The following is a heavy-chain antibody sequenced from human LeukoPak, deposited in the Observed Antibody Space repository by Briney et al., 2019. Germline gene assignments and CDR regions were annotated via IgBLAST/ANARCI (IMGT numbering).Heavy chain of an antibody. V-gene: IGHV3-21*01. J-gene: IGHJ4*02. CDR2: ISSSSSYI. Sequence: GESLKISCKGSGYIFSSLWIGWVRQMPGKGLEWVSSISSSSSYIYYADSVKGRFTISRDNAKNSLYLQMNSLRAEDTAVYYCARASMITFGGVSDYWGQGTPVTVSS. CDR3: ARASMITFGGVSDY. CDR1: GYIFSSLW. D-gene: IGHD3-16*01.